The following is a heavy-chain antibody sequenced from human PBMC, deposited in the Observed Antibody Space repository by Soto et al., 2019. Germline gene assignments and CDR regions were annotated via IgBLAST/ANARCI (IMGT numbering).Heavy chain of an antibody. CDR2: IWYDGSNK. V-gene: IGHV3-30*19. Sequence: QVQLVESGGGVVQPGRSLRLSCAASGFTFSSYGMHWVRQAPGKGLEWVAVIWYDGSNKYYADSVKGRFSISRDNSRNTLYLQMNSLRGEDTAVYYCARSPTASNWFDPWGQGTLVTVSS. CDR1: GFTFSSYG. D-gene: IGHD4-4*01. J-gene: IGHJ5*02. CDR3: ARSPTASNWFDP.